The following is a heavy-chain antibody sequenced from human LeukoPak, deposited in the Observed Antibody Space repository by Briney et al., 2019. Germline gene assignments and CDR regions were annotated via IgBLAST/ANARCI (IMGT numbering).Heavy chain of an antibody. Sequence: GASVKVSCKASGYAFTSYGISWVRQAPGQGREWMGWISAYNGNTNYAQKLQGRVTMTTDTSTSTAYMELRSLRSDDTAVYYCARSRFGESPPDYWGQGTLVTVSS. CDR1: GYAFTSYG. CDR2: ISAYNGNT. CDR3: ARSRFGESPPDY. V-gene: IGHV1-18*01. D-gene: IGHD3-10*01. J-gene: IGHJ4*02.